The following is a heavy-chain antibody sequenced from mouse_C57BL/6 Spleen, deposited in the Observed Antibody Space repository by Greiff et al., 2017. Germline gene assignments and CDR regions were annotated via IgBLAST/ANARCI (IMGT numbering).Heavy chain of an antibody. Sequence: QVQLQQPGAELVRPGSSVKLSCKASGYTFTSYWMDWVKQRPGQGLEWIGNIYPSDSETHYNQQFKDKATLTVDKSSSTAYMQLSSLTSEDSAVYYCARETNYYGSSYYFDYWGQGTTLTVSS. D-gene: IGHD1-1*01. J-gene: IGHJ2*01. V-gene: IGHV1-61*01. CDR3: ARETNYYGSSYYFDY. CDR1: GYTFTSYW. CDR2: IYPSDSET.